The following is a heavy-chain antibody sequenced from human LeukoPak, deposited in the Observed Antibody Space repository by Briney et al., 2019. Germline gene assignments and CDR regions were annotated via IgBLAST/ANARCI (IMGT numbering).Heavy chain of an antibody. V-gene: IGHV3-15*01. CDR3: TTGYYGSGNNDY. CDR2: IKSKTDGGTT. CDR1: GFTFSNAW. J-gene: IGHJ4*02. D-gene: IGHD3-10*01. Sequence: GGALRLSCAASGFTFSNAWMSWVRPAPWKGLEGVGRIKSKTDGGTTDYTAPVKGRFTLSRDNSKNTLYLQMNSLKTEDTALYYCTTGYYGSGNNDYWGQGTLVTVSS.